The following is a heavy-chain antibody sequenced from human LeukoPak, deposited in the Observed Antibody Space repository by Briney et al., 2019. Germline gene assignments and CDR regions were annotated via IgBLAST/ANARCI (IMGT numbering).Heavy chain of an antibody. CDR3: ARAIGGYDGWYFDY. CDR1: GGTFSSYT. J-gene: IGHJ4*02. D-gene: IGHD5-12*01. Sequence: SVKVSCKASGGTFSSYTISWVRQAPGQGLEWMGRIIPILGTANYAQKFQGRVTITADKSTSTAYMELSSLRSEDTAVYYCARAIGGYDGWYFDYWGQGTLVTVSS. CDR2: IIPILGTA. V-gene: IGHV1-69*08.